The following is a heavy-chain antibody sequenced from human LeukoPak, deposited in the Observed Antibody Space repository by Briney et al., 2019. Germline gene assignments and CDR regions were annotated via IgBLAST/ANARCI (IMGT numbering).Heavy chain of an antibody. CDR2: IIPIFGTA. J-gene: IGHJ6*03. CDR1: GGTFSSYA. Sequence: SVKVSCKASGGTFSSYAISWVRQAPGQGLEWMGRIIPIFGTANYAQKFQGRVTTTTDESTSTAYMELSSLRSEDTAVYYCATNRDCSGGSCYPYYYYYMDVWGKGTTVTVSS. CDR3: ATNRDCSGGSCYPYYYYYMDV. D-gene: IGHD2-15*01. V-gene: IGHV1-69*05.